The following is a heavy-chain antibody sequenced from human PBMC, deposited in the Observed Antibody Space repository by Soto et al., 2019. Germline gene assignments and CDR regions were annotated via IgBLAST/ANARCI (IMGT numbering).Heavy chain of an antibody. CDR3: ARGTQEGAFDI. Sequence: QVQLQQWGAGLLKPSETLSLTCAVYGGSFSGYYWSWIRQPPGKGLEWIGEINHSGSTNYNPSLKRRVTISVDTSKNQFSLKLSSVTAADTAVYYCARGTQEGAFDIWGQGTMVTVSS. J-gene: IGHJ3*02. CDR1: GGSFSGYY. CDR2: INHSGST. V-gene: IGHV4-34*01.